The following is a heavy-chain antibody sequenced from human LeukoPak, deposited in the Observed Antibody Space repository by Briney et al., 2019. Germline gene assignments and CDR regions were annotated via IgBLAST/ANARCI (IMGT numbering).Heavy chain of an antibody. CDR2: ISYEGSNK. D-gene: IGHD1-26*01. Sequence: PGGSLRLSCAASGFTFSSYGMHWGRQAPGKGPEWVAVISYEGSNKYYADSVKGRVTISIDNSKNKVYSQINSLKTEDTAVYYCAKGYSESYFEDEDYWGQRTLVTVAS. V-gene: IGHV3-30*18. J-gene: IGHJ4*02. CDR3: AKGYSESYFEDEDY. CDR1: GFTFSSYG.